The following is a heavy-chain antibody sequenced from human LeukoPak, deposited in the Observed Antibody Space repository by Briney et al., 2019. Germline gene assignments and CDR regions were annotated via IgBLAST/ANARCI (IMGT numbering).Heavy chain of an antibody. CDR2: INSDGSST. CDR3: ASSPNDYEIR. V-gene: IGHV3-74*01. J-gene: IGHJ4*02. D-gene: IGHD3-16*01. CDR1: GFTFSSYW. Sequence: GGSLRLSCAASGFTFSSYWMHWVRQAPGKGLVWVSRINSDGSSTTYADSVKGRFTIPRDNAKNTLYLQMNSLRAEDTAVYYCASSPNDYEIRWGQGTLVTVSS.